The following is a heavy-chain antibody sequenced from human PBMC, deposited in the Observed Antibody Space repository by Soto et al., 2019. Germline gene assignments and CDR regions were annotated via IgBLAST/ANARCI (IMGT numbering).Heavy chain of an antibody. Sequence: SAALSLTCAVSGDSMNGHYWSWIRQPPGKGLEWIAYVYSSGRTSYNPSHEGRLTISVDTSKDLLSLTIRSLTAADTAVYYCASVAYSSGHFDSWGQGTLVTVSS. CDR3: ASVAYSSGHFDS. D-gene: IGHD6-19*01. J-gene: IGHJ4*02. CDR2: VYSSGRT. CDR1: GDSMNGHY. V-gene: IGHV4-59*11.